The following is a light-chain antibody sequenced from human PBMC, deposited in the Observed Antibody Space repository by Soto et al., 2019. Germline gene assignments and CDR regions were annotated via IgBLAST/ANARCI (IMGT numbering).Light chain of an antibody. J-gene: IGKJ5*01. V-gene: IGKV3-15*01. Sequence: EIVMTQSPATLSVSPGERATLSCRASQSVSSNLAWYQQKPGQAPRLLIYGASTRATGIPARFSGSGSGTDFTLTISRLEPDDFALYYCQHYGASPITFGQGTRL. CDR2: GAS. CDR1: QSVSSN. CDR3: QHYGASPIT.